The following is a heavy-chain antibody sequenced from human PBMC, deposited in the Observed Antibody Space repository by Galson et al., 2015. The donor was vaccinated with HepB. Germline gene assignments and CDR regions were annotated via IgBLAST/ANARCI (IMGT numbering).Heavy chain of an antibody. V-gene: IGHV1-46*01. D-gene: IGHD3-10*01. CDR1: GYKFTSYY. Sequence: SVKVSCKASGYKFTSYYMHWVRQAPGQRLEWMGIINPRGGSTDYAQKFRGRLTMTRDTSTSTVFMELSSLRSEDTAVYHCARGVLLWDGPDYWGQGTLVTVSS. J-gene: IGHJ4*02. CDR3: ARGVLLWDGPDY. CDR2: INPRGGST.